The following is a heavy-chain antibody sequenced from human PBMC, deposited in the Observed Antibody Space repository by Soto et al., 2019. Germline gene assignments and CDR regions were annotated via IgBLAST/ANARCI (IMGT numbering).Heavy chain of an antibody. V-gene: IGHV4-59*01. Sequence: SETLSLTCTVSGGSISSYYWSWIRQPPGKGLEWIGYIYYSGSTNYNPSLKSRVTISVDTSKNQFSLKLSSVTAADTAVYYCARSYSGGYRYYFDYWGQGTLVTVSS. J-gene: IGHJ4*02. D-gene: IGHD1-26*01. CDR1: GGSISSYY. CDR3: ARSYSGGYRYYFDY. CDR2: IYYSGST.